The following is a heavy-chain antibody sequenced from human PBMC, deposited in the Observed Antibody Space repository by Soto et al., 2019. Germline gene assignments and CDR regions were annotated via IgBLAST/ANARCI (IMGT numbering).Heavy chain of an antibody. CDR3: AREPTYFYDSSGYYDD. Sequence: GGSLRLSCAASGFTFSNAWMNWVRQAPGKGLEWVGRIKSKTDGGTTDYAAPAKGRFTISRDDSKNTLYLQMNSLRAEDTAVYYCAREPTYFYDSSGYYDDWGQGTLVTVAS. D-gene: IGHD3-22*01. J-gene: IGHJ4*02. V-gene: IGHV3-15*07. CDR2: IKSKTDGGTT. CDR1: GFTFSNAW.